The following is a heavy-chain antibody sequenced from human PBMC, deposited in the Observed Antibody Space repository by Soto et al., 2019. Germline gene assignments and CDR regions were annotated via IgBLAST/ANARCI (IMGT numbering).Heavy chain of an antibody. J-gene: IGHJ6*02. V-gene: IGHV3-23*01. D-gene: IGHD2-15*01. CDR3: AKDRSGGSRVYGMDV. CDR1: GFPFSSYA. Sequence: GGSLRLSCAASGFPFSSYAMSWVRQAPGKGLEWVSAISTSGGSTYYADSVKGRFTISRDNSKNTLYLQMNSLRAEDTAVYYCAKDRSGGSRVYGMDVWGQGTTVTVSS. CDR2: ISTSGGST.